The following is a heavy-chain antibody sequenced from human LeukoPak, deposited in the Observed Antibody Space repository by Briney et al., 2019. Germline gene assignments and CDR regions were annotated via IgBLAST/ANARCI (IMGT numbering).Heavy chain of an antibody. V-gene: IGHV1-69*05. Sequence: SVKVSCNASGATFSSYAISWVRHAPGQGLEWMGGIIPIFGTANYAQKCQVRVTITTDESTSTAYMELSSLRSEDTAVYSCARDRGYGGKHGASEIWGQGTMVTVSS. CDR1: GATFSSYA. CDR2: IIPIFGTA. CDR3: ARDRGYGGKHGASEI. D-gene: IGHD4-23*01. J-gene: IGHJ3*02.